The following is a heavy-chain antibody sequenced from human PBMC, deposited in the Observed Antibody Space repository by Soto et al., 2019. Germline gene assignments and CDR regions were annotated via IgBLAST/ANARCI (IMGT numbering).Heavy chain of an antibody. CDR2: ISGSGGST. D-gene: IGHD2-2*01. CDR1: GFTFSSYA. V-gene: IGHV3-23*01. CDR3: AKDPEGGIVVVPAANWFDP. J-gene: IGHJ5*02. Sequence: SLRLSCAASGFTFSSYAMSWVRQAPGKGLEWVSAISGSGGSTYYADSVKGRFTISRDNSKNTLYLQMNSLRAEDTAVYYCAKDPEGGIVVVPAANWFDPWGQGTLVTVSS.